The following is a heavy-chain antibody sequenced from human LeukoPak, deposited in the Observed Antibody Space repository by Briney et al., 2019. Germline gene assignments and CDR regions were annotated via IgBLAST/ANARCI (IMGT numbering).Heavy chain of an antibody. J-gene: IGHJ4*02. V-gene: IGHV4-38-2*02. CDR2: IYHSGST. CDR3: ARDLWFGEKTLDY. Sequence: PSETLSLTCTVSGYSISSGYYWGWIRQPPGNGLEWIGSIYHSGSTYYNPSLKSRVTISVDTTKNQFSLKLSSVTAADTAVYYCARDLWFGEKTLDYWGQGTLVTVSS. CDR1: GYSISSGYY. D-gene: IGHD3-10*01.